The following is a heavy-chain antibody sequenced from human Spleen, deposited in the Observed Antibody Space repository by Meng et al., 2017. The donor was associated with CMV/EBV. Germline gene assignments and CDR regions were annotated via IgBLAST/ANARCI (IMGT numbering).Heavy chain of an antibody. CDR1: GYTFTGYY. D-gene: IGHD3-3*01. CDR3: ARAWGEITIFGVAPYYYGMDV. J-gene: IGHJ6*02. V-gene: IGHV1-2*02. CDR2: INPNSGGT. Sequence: ASVKVSCKASGYTFTGYYIHWVRQAPGQGLEWMGWINPNSGGTNYALKFQGRVTMTRDTSISTAYMELSRLRSDDTAVYYCARAWGEITIFGVAPYYYGMDVWGQGTTVTVSS.